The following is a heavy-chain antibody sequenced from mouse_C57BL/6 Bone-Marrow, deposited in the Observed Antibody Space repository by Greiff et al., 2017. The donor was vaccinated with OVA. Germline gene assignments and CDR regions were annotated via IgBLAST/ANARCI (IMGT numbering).Heavy chain of an antibody. D-gene: IGHD2-3*01. J-gene: IGHJ3*01. V-gene: IGHV1-50*01. CDR3: AGYYGFAY. Sequence: QVHVKQSGAELVKPGASVKLSCKASGYTFTSYWMQWVKQRPGQGLEWIGEIDPSDSYTNYNQKFKGTATLTVDTSSSTAYMQLSSLTSEDSAVYYCAGYYGFAYWGQGTLVTVSA. CDR1: GYTFTSYW. CDR2: IDPSDSYT.